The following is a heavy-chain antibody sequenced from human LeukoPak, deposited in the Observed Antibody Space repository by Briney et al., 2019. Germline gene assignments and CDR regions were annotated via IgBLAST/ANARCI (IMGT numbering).Heavy chain of an antibody. CDR2: IRSKLYGGTT. CDR3: SRDEGTTGGAYYFDY. V-gene: IGHV3-49*03. Sequence: GGSLRLSCTASGFTFGDYDMNWFRQAPGKGLEWVGFIRSKLYGGTTEYAASVKGRFTISRDDSKSIAYLQMNSLKTEDTAVYYCSRDEGTTGGAYYFDYWGQGTLVTVSS. D-gene: IGHD1-7*01. J-gene: IGHJ4*02. CDR1: GFTFGDYD.